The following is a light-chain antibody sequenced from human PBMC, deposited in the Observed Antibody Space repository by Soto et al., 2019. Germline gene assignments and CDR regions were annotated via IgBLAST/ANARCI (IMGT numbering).Light chain of an antibody. V-gene: IGKV3-20*01. CDR2: GAS. CDR3: QQYGTWPPNLLT. Sequence: EIVLTQSPGTLSLSPGERATLSCRASQSVSSSYLAWYQQKPGQAPRLLIYGASSRATGIPDRFSGSGSGTDSTLTITRLQSEDSAIYYCQQYGTWPPNLLTFGGGTKVEI. CDR1: QSVSSSY. J-gene: IGKJ4*01.